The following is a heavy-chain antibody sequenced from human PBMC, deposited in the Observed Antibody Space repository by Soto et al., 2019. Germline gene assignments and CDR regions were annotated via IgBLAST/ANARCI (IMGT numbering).Heavy chain of an antibody. D-gene: IGHD3-3*01. Sequence: GLEWVSSISSSSSYIYYADSVKGRFTISRDNAKNSLYLQMNSLRAEDTAVYYCARVHYDFWSGYYTGNAPPPPADYWGRGTLVTVSS. V-gene: IGHV3-21*01. J-gene: IGHJ4*02. CDR3: ARVHYDFWSGYYTGNAPPPPADY. CDR2: ISSSSSYI.